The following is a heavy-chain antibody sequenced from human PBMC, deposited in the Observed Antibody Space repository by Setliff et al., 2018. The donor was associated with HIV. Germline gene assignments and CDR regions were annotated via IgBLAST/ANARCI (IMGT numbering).Heavy chain of an antibody. CDR3: ARSPSYRSSWEYYFDY. V-gene: IGHV4-4*09. Sequence: KPSETLSLTCTVSGGSISGYHWNWLRQTPGKGLEWIGYIYTSRGTNYNHSLRTRVIISVDTSNQFSLKLSSMTAADAAVYYCARSPSYRSSWEYYFDYWGQGILVTVSS. CDR2: IYTSRGT. D-gene: IGHD6-13*01. J-gene: IGHJ4*02. CDR1: GGSISGYH.